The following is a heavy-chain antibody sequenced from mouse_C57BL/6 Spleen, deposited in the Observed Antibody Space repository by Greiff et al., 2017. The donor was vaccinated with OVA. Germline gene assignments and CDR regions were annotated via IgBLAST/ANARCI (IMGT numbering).Heavy chain of an antibody. D-gene: IGHD1-1*01. Sequence: QVQLQQSGAELVRPGASVTLSCKASGYTFTDYEMHWVKQTPVHGLEWIGAIDPETGCTAYNQKFKGKAILTADKSSSTAYMELRSLTSDDSAVYYGTRGGVLLRSDFDYWGQGTTLTVSS. CDR3: TRGGVLLRSDFDY. V-gene: IGHV1-15*01. CDR2: IDPETGCT. J-gene: IGHJ2*01. CDR1: GYTFTDYE.